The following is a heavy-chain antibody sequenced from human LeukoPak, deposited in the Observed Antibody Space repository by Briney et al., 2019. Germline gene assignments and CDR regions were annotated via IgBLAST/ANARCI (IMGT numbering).Heavy chain of an antibody. J-gene: IGHJ3*02. CDR1: GYTFTGHY. V-gene: IGHV1-46*03. D-gene: IGHD6-13*01. Sequence: ASVKVSCKASGYTFTGHYMHWVRQAPGQGLEWMGIINPSGGSTSYAQKFQGRVTMTRDTSTSTVYMELSSLRSEDTAVYYCAIAAAGALGAFDIWGQGTMVTVSS. CDR3: AIAAAGALGAFDI. CDR2: INPSGGST.